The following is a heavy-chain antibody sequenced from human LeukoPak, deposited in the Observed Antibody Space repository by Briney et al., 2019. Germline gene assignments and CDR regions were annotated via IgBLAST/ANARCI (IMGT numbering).Heavy chain of an antibody. CDR1: GFTFSIYS. D-gene: IGHD3-10*01. CDR3: AKTMVRGVISVMDV. J-gene: IGHJ6*03. CDR2: ITSNSSYI. V-gene: IGHV3-21*01. Sequence: GGSLRLSCAASGFTFSIYSMNWVRQAPGKGLEWVSSITSNSSYIKYADSVRGRFTISRDNAKNSLYLQMNSLRAEDTAVYYCAKTMVRGVISVMDVWGKGTTVTVSS.